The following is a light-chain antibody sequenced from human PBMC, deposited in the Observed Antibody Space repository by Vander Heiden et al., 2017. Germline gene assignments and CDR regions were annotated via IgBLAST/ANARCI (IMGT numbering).Light chain of an antibody. Sequence: SYLLTQPPSVSVAPGQTATVTCGGTNIKSKRVHWYQQRPGQAPLLVLYDDTERPSGIPERFSGSTSGNTATLAIRRVEAGDEADYYCQVWDSATDSQVFGAGTLVTVL. J-gene: IGLJ1*01. CDR1: NIKSKR. CDR3: QVWDSATDSQV. V-gene: IGLV3-21*02. CDR2: DDT.